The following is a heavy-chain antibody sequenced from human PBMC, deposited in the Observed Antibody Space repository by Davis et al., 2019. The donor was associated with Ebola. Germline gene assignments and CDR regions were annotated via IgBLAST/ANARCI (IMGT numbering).Heavy chain of an antibody. CDR1: GFSFATYG. Sequence: GESLKISCAASGFSFATYGMHWVRQAPGKGLEWVASMSFHERHSAYIDSVRGRFTVSRDNSKNTLYLQMNSLRPEDTALYFCAKEYCPDSGPYCTYFEVWGQGTQVTVSS. J-gene: IGHJ4*02. CDR2: MSFHERHS. V-gene: IGHV3-30*18. D-gene: IGHD3-10*01. CDR3: AKEYCPDSGPYCTYFEV.